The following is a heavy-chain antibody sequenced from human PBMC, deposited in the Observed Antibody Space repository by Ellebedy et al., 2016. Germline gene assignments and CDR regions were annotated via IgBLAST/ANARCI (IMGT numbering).Heavy chain of an antibody. CDR2: IYYSGST. J-gene: IGHJ4*02. Sequence: SETLSLTXTVSGGSISSGGYYWSWIRQHPGKGLEWIGYIYYSGSTNYNPSLKSRVTISVDTSKNQFSLKLNSITAADTAVYYCARRRPTAPLGYWGQGTLVTVSS. CDR1: GGSISSGGYY. CDR3: ARRRPTAPLGY. D-gene: IGHD4-17*01. V-gene: IGHV4-31*03.